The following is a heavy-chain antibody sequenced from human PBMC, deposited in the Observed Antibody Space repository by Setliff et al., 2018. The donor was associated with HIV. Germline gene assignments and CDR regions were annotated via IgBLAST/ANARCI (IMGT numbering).Heavy chain of an antibody. D-gene: IGHD6-19*01. CDR2: FDRQHGGT. V-gene: IGHV1-24*01. Sequence: PSVKVSCKVSGYTLNELSIHWVRQAPGEGLGWVGGFDRQHGGTVYAQKFQGRVRMAEDTSTDTAYMDLSSLRSEDTATYYCTLLAVSSKKEWKTFDFWGQGTLVTVSS. CDR1: GYTLNELS. J-gene: IGHJ4*02. CDR3: TLLAVSSKKEWKTFDF.